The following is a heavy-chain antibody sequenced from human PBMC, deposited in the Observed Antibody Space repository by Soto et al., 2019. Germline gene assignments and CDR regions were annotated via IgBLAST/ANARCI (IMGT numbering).Heavy chain of an antibody. Sequence: QVQLVQSGAEVKKPGASVKVSCEASGYTFTSSGFTWVRQAPGQGLEWMGWISTYNGNTKYAQKVQGRVTMTTDTSTSTACLDLGSLTSDDRDVYYFASCGNWNCASDYWGQVTLVTVSS. V-gene: IGHV1-18*01. J-gene: IGHJ4*02. CDR2: ISTYNGNT. CDR3: ASCGNWNCASDY. D-gene: IGHD1-7*01. CDR1: GYTFTSSG.